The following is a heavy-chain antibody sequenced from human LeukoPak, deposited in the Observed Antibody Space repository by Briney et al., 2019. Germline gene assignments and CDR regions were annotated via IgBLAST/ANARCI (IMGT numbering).Heavy chain of an antibody. CDR2: IRYDGSNK. D-gene: IGHD3-22*01. Sequence: GGSLRLSCAASGFTFSSYGMHWVRQAPGKGLEWVAFIRYDGSNKYYADSVKGRFTISRDNSKNTLYLQMNSLRAEDTAVYYCAKGRPSSGCSHFDYWGQGTLVTVSS. CDR1: GFTFSSYG. V-gene: IGHV3-30*02. CDR3: AKGRPSSGCSHFDY. J-gene: IGHJ4*02.